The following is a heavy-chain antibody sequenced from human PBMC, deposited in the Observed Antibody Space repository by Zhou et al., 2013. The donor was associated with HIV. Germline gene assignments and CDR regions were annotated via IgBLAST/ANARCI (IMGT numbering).Heavy chain of an antibody. CDR2: ISAYNGNT. CDR1: GYIFTNYG. Sequence: QVQLVQSGAEVKKPGSSVKVSCETSGYIFTNYGINWVRQAPGQGLEWMGWISAYNGNTNYAQKLQGRVTMTTDTSTSTAYMELRSLRSDDTAVYYCARVIVVVPAAPWDYYYYMDVWGKGTTVTVSS. CDR3: ARVIVVVPAAPWDYYYYMDV. J-gene: IGHJ6*03. D-gene: IGHD2-2*01. V-gene: IGHV1-18*01.